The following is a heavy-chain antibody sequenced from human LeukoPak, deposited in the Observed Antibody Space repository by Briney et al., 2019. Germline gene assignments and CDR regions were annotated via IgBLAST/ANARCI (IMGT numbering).Heavy chain of an antibody. Sequence: GGPLRLSCTVSRFTFSSYGMSWVRQTPGKGLEWVSYISSSGGTINYADSVKGRFTISRDNSKNTLYRQMNSLRAEDTAIYYCAKDQSYCFDYWGQGTLVTVSS. CDR2: ISSSGGTI. CDR3: AKDQSYCFDY. CDR1: RFTFSSYG. D-gene: IGHD2-21*01. V-gene: IGHV3-23*01. J-gene: IGHJ4*02.